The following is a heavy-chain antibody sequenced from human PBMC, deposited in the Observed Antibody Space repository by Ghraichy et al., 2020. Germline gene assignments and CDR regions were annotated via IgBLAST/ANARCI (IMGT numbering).Heavy chain of an antibody. Sequence: SETLSLTCTVSGDSISSSRDYWGWIRQSPGKGLEWIGTIYYSGSTYYNLSLKSRVSIFVDTSKNHFSLELTSVTAADTAIYFCARHFDHQFYYGFDVWGQGTTVTVSS. CDR2: IYYSGST. CDR3: ARHFDHQFYYGFDV. D-gene: IGHD3-9*01. V-gene: IGHV4-39*01. J-gene: IGHJ6*02. CDR1: GDSISSSRDY.